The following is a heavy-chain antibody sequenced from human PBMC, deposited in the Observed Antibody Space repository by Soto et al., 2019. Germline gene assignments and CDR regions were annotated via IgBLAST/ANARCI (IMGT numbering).Heavy chain of an antibody. CDR3: ATLASTYSTGTSDSVASH. J-gene: IGHJ4*02. Sequence: QVQLVQSGHEVKRPASSVKVSCKASGGTFSGFAVSWVRQAPGQGLEWLGAIIPFFGTTFYAHKFQGRVTIPPDESSNTVYLDLSSLTSEDTALYYCATLASTYSTGTSDSVASHWGQGNLVTVSS. CDR1: GGTFSGFA. D-gene: IGHD1-1*01. V-gene: IGHV1-69*01. CDR2: IIPFFGTT.